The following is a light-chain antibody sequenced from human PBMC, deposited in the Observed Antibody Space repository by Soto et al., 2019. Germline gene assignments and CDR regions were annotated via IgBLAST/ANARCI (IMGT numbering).Light chain of an antibody. CDR2: GNN. CDR3: QSYDISLSGAV. Sequence: QSVLTQPPSVSGAPGQRVTISCTGSSSNTGAGYDVHWYQQLPGTAPKLLIYGNNNRPSGVPDRFSGSKSGTSASLAITGLQAEDEADYYCQSYDISLSGAVFGGGTKVTVL. CDR1: SSNTGAGYD. J-gene: IGLJ2*01. V-gene: IGLV1-40*01.